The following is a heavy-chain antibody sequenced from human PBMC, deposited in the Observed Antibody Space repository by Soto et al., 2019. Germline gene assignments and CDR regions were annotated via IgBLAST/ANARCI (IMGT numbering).Heavy chain of an antibody. Sequence: RASVKVSCKASGYTFTSYAMHWVRQAPGQRLEWMGWINAGNGNTKYSQKFQGRVTITRDTSASTAYMELSSLRSEDTAVYYCARGPQQPLRLFDYWGQGTLVTVSS. CDR1: GYTFTSYA. CDR2: INAGNGNT. CDR3: ARGPQQPLRLFDY. J-gene: IGHJ4*02. V-gene: IGHV1-3*01. D-gene: IGHD6-13*01.